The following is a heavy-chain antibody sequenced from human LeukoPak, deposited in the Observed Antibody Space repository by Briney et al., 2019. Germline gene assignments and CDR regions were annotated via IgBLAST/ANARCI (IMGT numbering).Heavy chain of an antibody. J-gene: IGHJ6*02. CDR1: GGTFSSYA. CDR2: IIPILGIA. D-gene: IGHD3-10*02. Sequence: ASVKVSCKASGGTFSSYAISWVRQAPGQGLELMGRIIPILGIANYAQKFQGRVTITADKSTSTAYMELSSLRSEDTAVYYCARDVPWPSLYYYYYGMDVWGQGTTVTVSS. CDR3: ARDVPWPSLYYYYYGMDV. V-gene: IGHV1-69*04.